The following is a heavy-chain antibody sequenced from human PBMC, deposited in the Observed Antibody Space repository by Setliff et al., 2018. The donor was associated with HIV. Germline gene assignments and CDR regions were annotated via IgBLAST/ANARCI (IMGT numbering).Heavy chain of an antibody. CDR1: GFTVSSDY. CDR3: ARVFQSYFFDF. J-gene: IGHJ4*02. D-gene: IGHD3-3*01. V-gene: IGHV3-53*01. CDR2: IYGGAST. Sequence: LRLSCAASGFTVSSDYMSWVRQAPGKGLEWLSTIYGGASTYYADSVKGRFTLSRDKSKNTLNLQMNSLRTEDTAVYYCARVFQSYFFDFWGQGTLVTVSS.